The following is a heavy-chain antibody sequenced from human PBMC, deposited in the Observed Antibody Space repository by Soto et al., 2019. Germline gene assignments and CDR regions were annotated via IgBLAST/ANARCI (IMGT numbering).Heavy chain of an antibody. CDR2: IYYSGRT. J-gene: IGHJ4*02. CDR1: GGSIDNYEYY. V-gene: IGHV4-30-4*01. CDR3: ARDRSNSPDYFDF. Sequence: ASETLSLTCTVSGGSIDNYEYYWTWIRQPPGKGLEWVGYIYYSGRTNYNPSLNSRLTISLDTSKNQFSLRLTSVSAVDTAMYYCARDRSNSPDYFDFWGQGTLVTVSS. D-gene: IGHD6-6*01.